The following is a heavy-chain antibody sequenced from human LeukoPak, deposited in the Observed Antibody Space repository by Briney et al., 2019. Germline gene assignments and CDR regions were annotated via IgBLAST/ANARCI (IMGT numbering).Heavy chain of an antibody. D-gene: IGHD3-16*01. CDR3: ARDTKTTTMAGGNDY. CDR2: ISAYNGNT. V-gene: IGHV1-18*01. CDR1: GYTFTSYG. Sequence: ASVKVSCKASGYTFTSYGISWVRQAPGQGLEWMGWISAYNGNTNYAQKLQGRATLTTDTSTSTAYMELRSLTSDDTAVYYCARDTKTTTMAGGNDYWGQGTLVTVSS. J-gene: IGHJ4*02.